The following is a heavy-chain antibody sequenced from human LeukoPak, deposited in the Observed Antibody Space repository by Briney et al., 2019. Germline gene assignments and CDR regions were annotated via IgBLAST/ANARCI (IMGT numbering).Heavy chain of an antibody. CDR1: GGTFSSYT. D-gene: IGHD2-2*02. J-gene: IGHJ5*02. Sequence: RASVKVSCKASGGTFSSYTISLVRQAPGQGLEWMGRIIPILGIANYAQKFQGRVTITADKSTSTAYMELSSLRSEDTAVYYCAREGEYCSSTSCYTWFDPWGQGTLVTVSS. V-gene: IGHV1-69*04. CDR3: AREGEYCSSTSCYTWFDP. CDR2: IIPILGIA.